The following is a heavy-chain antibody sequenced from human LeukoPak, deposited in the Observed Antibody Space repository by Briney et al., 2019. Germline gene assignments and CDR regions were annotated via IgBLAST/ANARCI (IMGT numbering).Heavy chain of an antibody. J-gene: IGHJ4*02. CDR3: ARRGGTTPHFDY. CDR2: IYYSGST. Sequence: PSETLSLTCTVPGGSISSYYWSWIRQPPGKGLEWIGYIYYSGSTNYNPSLKSRVTISVDTSKNQFSLKLSSVTAADTAVYYCARRGGTTPHFDYWGQGTLVTVSS. CDR1: GGSISSYY. V-gene: IGHV4-59*08. D-gene: IGHD1-7*01.